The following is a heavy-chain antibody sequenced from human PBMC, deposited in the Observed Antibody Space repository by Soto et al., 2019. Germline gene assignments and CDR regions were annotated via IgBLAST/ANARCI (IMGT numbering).Heavy chain of an antibody. D-gene: IGHD3-10*01. CDR2: ISAYNGNT. CDR3: ARLMVRGVSLTSYYMDG. J-gene: IGHJ6*03. Sequence: QVQLVQSGAEVKKPGASVKVSCKASGYTFTSYGISWVRQAPGQGLEWMGWISAYNGNTNYAQKLQGRVTMTTDTPTSTAYMELRSLRSDDTAVYYCARLMVRGVSLTSYYMDGWGKGTTVTVSS. CDR1: GYTFTSYG. V-gene: IGHV1-18*01.